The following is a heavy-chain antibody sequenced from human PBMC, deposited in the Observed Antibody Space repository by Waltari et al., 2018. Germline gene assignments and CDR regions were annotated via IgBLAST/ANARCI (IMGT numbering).Heavy chain of an antibody. CDR1: GYSISSGSY. J-gene: IGHJ4*02. V-gene: IGHV4-38-2*01. CDR3: ARLEPTTGDWSY. D-gene: IGHD1-1*01. CDR2: IDHSGST. Sequence: QVQLQESGPGLVKPSETLSLTCAVSGYSISSGSYWGWTRQPPGKGLEWIGSIDHSGSTYYNPALKSRVTISVDTSKNQFSLKLSSVTAADTAVYYCARLEPTTGDWSYWGQGTLVTVSS.